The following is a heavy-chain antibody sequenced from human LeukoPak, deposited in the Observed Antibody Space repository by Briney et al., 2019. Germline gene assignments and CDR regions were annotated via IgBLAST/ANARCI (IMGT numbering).Heavy chain of an antibody. CDR3: ARDNRDNSAFDP. D-gene: IGHD1-14*01. CDR2: IYYSGST. V-gene: IGHV4-59*01. CDR1: GGSISSYY. J-gene: IGHJ5*02. Sequence: SETLSLTCTVSGGSISSYYWSWLRQPPGKGLEWIGYIYYSGSTNYNPSLKSRVTISVDTSKNQFSLKLSSVTAADTAVYYCARDNRDNSAFDPWGQGTLVTVSS.